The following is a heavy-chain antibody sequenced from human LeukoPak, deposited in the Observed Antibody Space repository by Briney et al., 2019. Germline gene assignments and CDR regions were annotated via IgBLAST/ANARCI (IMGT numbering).Heavy chain of an antibody. V-gene: IGHV3-23*01. D-gene: IGHD2-15*01. J-gene: IGHJ4*02. CDR3: AKAGAVVVVAAKFFDY. CDR2: ISGSGGST. CDR1: GFTFSSYW. Sequence: GGSLRLSCAASGFTFSSYWMSWVRQAPGKGLEWVSAISGSGGSTYYADSVKGRFTISRDNSKNTLYLQMNSLRAEDTAVYYCAKAGAVVVVAAKFFDYWGQGTLVTVSS.